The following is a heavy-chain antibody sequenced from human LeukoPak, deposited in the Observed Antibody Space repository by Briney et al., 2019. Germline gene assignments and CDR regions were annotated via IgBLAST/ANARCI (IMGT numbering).Heavy chain of an antibody. CDR2: ISGTGGST. J-gene: IGHJ4*02. CDR1: GFTFSSYA. V-gene: IGHV3-23*01. Sequence: GGSLRLSCAASGFTFSSYAMSWVRQAPGKGLEWVSTISGTGGSTYYADSVKGRFTISRDNSRNTVFLQMNSLRAEDTAVYYCARVGRWLQTGLDYWGQGTLVTVSS. D-gene: IGHD5-24*01. CDR3: ARVGRWLQTGLDY.